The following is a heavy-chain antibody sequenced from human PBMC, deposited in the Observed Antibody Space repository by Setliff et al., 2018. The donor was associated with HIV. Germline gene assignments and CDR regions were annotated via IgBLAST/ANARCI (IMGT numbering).Heavy chain of an antibody. CDR1: NGSFNGYY. CDR3: ALLEVPFIGGRIPSF. J-gene: IGHJ4*02. CDR2: INHSGGT. Sequence: SETLSLTCAVYNGSFNGYYWSWIRQPPGKGLEWIGEINHSGGTTYNPSLNGRVGISVDTSKNQFSLKLITLTVADTAVYYCALLEVPFIGGRIPSFWGQGTLGTVS. D-gene: IGHD3-16*01. V-gene: IGHV4-34*01.